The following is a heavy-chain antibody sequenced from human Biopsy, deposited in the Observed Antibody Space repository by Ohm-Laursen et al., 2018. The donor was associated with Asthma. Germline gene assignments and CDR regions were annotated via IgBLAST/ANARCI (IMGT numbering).Heavy chain of an antibody. CDR3: ARTYFDFLTGQVHDAFAM. CDR2: INAGNGNT. J-gene: IGHJ3*02. CDR1: GYTFASYA. Sequence: GASVKVSCKASGYTFASYAMNWVRQAPGQRLEWMGWINAGNGNTKYSQKFQGRVSITRDTSASTAYMELRSPRSEDTAVYYCARTYFDFLTGQVHDAFAMWGQGTMVTVSS. D-gene: IGHD3-9*01. V-gene: IGHV1-3*01.